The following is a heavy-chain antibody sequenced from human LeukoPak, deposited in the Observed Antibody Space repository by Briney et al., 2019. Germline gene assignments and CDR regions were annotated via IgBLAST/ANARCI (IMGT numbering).Heavy chain of an antibody. CDR1: GFTFSSYT. J-gene: IGHJ6*02. D-gene: IGHD2-2*01. CDR3: ARDSGYCSSTSCSFYGMDV. CDR2: ITSSSSYI. V-gene: IGHV3-21*01. Sequence: GGSLRLSCAASGFTFSSYTINWVRQAPGKGLEWVSSITSSSSYIYYADSVKGRFAISRDNAKNSLYLQMNSLRAEDTAVYYCARDSGYCSSTSCSFYGMDVWGQGITVTVSS.